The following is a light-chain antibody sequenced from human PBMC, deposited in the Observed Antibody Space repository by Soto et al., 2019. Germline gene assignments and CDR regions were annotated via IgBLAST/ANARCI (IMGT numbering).Light chain of an antibody. CDR3: SSYTRSSTYVV. CDR2: DVS. J-gene: IGLJ2*01. Sequence: QSDLTQPASESGAPGQTITISCPGTSSDVGGYNYVSWYQQHQRKAPKLMIYDVSNLPSGVYNRFSGSKTGNTASLTLSGLQAEDEDDYYCSSYTRSSTYVVVGGGTKLTV. CDR1: SSDVGGYNY. V-gene: IGLV2-14*01.